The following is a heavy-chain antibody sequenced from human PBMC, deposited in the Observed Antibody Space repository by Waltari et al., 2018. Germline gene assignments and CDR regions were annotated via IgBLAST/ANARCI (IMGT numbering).Heavy chain of an antibody. CDR2: IMTDGSEE. J-gene: IGHJ3*02. CDR3: ARDQWFAFDI. V-gene: IGHV3-7*01. D-gene: IGHD3-22*01. Sequence: EVQLVESGGGLVQPGGSLRLSWAASGFTLSRYWMSWVRQAQGKGPEWVANIMTDGSEEYYVDSVRGRFTISRDNAKNSLYLQMNSLRPEDTAVYYCARDQWFAFDIWGHGTMVTVSS. CDR1: GFTLSRYW.